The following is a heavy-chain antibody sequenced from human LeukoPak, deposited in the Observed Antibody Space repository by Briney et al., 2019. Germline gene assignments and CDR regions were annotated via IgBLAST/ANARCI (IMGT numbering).Heavy chain of an antibody. CDR1: GFTFSNYW. J-gene: IGHJ4*02. V-gene: IGHV3-7*01. Sequence: GGSLRLSCAASGFTFSNYWMNWVRQAPGKGLEWVANIKQDGSEKYYVDSVKGRFTISRDNAKNSLYLQMNSLRAEDTAVYYCARVGKRGVEYYWGQGTLVTVSS. CDR2: IKQDGSEK. D-gene: IGHD3-10*01. CDR3: ARVGKRGVEYY.